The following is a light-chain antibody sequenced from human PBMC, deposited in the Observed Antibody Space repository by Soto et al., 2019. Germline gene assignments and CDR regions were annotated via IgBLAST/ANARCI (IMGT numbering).Light chain of an antibody. Sequence: QSVLTQPASVSGSPGQSLNISCTGTSSDIGGYNYVSWYQQHPGKAPKLIIHDVSKWPSGVSNRFSGSKSGNTASLTISGLQAEDEADYYCCSYTTSSTLVFGTGTKVTVL. CDR2: DVS. J-gene: IGLJ1*01. V-gene: IGLV2-14*03. CDR1: SSDIGGYNY. CDR3: CSYTTSSTLV.